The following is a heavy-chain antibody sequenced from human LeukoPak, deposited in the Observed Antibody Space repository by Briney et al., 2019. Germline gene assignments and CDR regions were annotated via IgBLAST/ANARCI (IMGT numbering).Heavy chain of an antibody. V-gene: IGHV4-4*07. D-gene: IGHD2-2*01. Sequence: PSEILSLTCTVSGGSISSYYGSWIRQPAGNGLGLTGCIYTVGGTTYNPSVKSRGTMSVVTTNTQFSLKLSSVPAADTAVYYCARAEVVPAEEVAFDIWGQGTMVTVSS. CDR1: GGSISSYY. CDR3: ARAEVVPAEEVAFDI. J-gene: IGHJ3*02. CDR2: IYTVGGT.